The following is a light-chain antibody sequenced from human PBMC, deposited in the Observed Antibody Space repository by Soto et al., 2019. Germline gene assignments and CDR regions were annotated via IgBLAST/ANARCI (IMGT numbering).Light chain of an antibody. CDR1: QSISSN. V-gene: IGKV3-15*01. CDR2: DAS. CDR3: QQYNNWPIT. J-gene: IGKJ5*01. Sequence: ETVMTQSPATLSVSPGERAPLSCRASQSISSNLAWYQQKPGQAPRLLIYDASTRATGILARFSGSGSGTEFTLTISSLQSEDFAVYYCQQYNNWPITFGQGTRLEIK.